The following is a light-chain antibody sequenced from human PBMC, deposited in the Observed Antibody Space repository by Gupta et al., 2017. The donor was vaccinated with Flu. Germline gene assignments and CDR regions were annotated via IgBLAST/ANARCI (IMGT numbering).Light chain of an antibody. CDR1: RSVDNY. V-gene: IGKV3-11*01. Sequence: VLTQSPATLTFSPGDTATLSCRASRSVDNYLAWYQQKPGQAPRLLIYDASIRDTGIPARFSGSGYGTDFTLTISSLESEDFAVYFCHQRYSWPRTFGQGTKVEIK. CDR2: DAS. CDR3: HQRYSWPRT. J-gene: IGKJ1*01.